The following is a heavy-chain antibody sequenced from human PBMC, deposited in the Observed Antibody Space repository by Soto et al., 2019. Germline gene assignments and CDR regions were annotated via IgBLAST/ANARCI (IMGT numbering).Heavy chain of an antibody. Sequence: QITLKESGPTLVKPTQTLTLTCTFSGFSLNTRGVTVGWIRQPPGKALEWLALIYWDDDKRYSPSLKSRLTVTKDTSENQVVLIMTDMDPADTATYFCSRSRQGGDWFDPWGQGTLVTVSS. CDR2: IYWDDDK. V-gene: IGHV2-5*02. J-gene: IGHJ5*02. D-gene: IGHD3-10*01. CDR3: SRSRQGGDWFDP. CDR1: GFSLNTRGVT.